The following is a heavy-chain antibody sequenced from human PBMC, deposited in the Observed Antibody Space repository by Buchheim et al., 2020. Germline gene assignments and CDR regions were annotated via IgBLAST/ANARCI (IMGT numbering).Heavy chain of an antibody. J-gene: IGHJ6*02. CDR3: ARKYGFYNGLDV. D-gene: IGHD5-24*01. Sequence: QVQLVESGGGLVKPGGSLRLSCAASGFTFSDHYISWIRQAPGKGLERVSYISKSGSAIYYTDSVKGRFTIYREHANNSVHLQMNSLRAEDTAVYYCARKYGFYNGLDVWGQGT. CDR2: ISKSGSAI. CDR1: GFTFSDHY. V-gene: IGHV3-11*01.